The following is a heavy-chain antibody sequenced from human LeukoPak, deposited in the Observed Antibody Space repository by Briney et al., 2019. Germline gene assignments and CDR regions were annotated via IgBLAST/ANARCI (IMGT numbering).Heavy chain of an antibody. J-gene: IGHJ4*02. CDR1: GDSVSSGGSY. V-gene: IGHV4-61*08. Sequence: SETLSLTCFVSGDSVSSGGSYWGRIRQPPGKGLEWIGYIYYSVSTSYNPSLKSRVTISVDTSKNQFSLRLTSVTAADTALYYCARDPPTTGTFDYWGQGTLVTVSS. CDR3: ARDPPTTGTFDY. CDR2: IYYSVST. D-gene: IGHD1-1*01.